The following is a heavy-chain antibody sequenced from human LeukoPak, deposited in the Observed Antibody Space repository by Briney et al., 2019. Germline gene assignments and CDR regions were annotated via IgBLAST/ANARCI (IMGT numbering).Heavy chain of an antibody. CDR3: ARRARYSGYDIDY. D-gene: IGHD5-12*01. V-gene: IGHV5-51*01. CDR1: GYRFPSYW. CDR2: IYPGDSDT. J-gene: IGHJ4*02. Sequence: GESLKISCKASGYRFPSYWITWVRQMPGKGLEWMGIIYPGDSDTRYSPSFQGQVTISADKSISTAYLQWSSLKASDTAMYYCARRARYSGYDIDYWGQGTLVTVSS.